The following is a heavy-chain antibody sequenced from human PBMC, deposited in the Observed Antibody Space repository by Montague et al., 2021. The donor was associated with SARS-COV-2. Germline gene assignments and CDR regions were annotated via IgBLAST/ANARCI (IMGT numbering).Heavy chain of an antibody. V-gene: IGHV4-61*02. J-gene: IGHJ5*02. CDR2: IYTSGST. Sequence: TLSLTCTVSIGSISSGSYYWSWIRQPPGKGLEWIGRIYTSGSTYYNPSLKSRVTISVDTSKNQFSLKLSSVTAADTAVYYCASDGYSSGWNGFHWFDPWGQGTLVTVSS. CDR1: IGSISSGSYY. D-gene: IGHD6-25*01. CDR3: ASDGYSSGWNGFHWFDP.